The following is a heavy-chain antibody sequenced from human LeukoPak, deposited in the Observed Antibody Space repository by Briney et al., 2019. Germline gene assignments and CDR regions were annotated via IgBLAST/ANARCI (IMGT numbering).Heavy chain of an antibody. J-gene: IGHJ4*02. CDR2: IYYSGST. V-gene: IGHV4-39*01. CDR3: AVYCSSTSCYISEDFDY. Sequence: PSETLSLTRTVSGGSISSSSYYWGWIRQPPGKGLEWIGSIYYSGSTYYNPSLKSRVTISVDTSKNQFSLKLSSVTAADTAVYYCAVYCSSTSCYISEDFDYWGQGTLVTVSS. CDR1: GGSISSSSYY. D-gene: IGHD2-2*02.